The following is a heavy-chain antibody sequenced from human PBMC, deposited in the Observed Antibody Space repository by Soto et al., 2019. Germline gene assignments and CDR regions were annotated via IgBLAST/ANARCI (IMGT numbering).Heavy chain of an antibody. CDR2: INPNSGGT. Sequence: GASVKVSCKASGYTFTGYYMHWVRQAPGQGLEWMGWINPNSGGTNYAQRFQGRVTMTRDTSISTAYMELSRLRSDDTAVYYCARDGRRVEMATINLFDPWGQGTMVTVSS. CDR1: GYTFTGYY. CDR3: ARDGRRVEMATINLFDP. J-gene: IGHJ5*02. D-gene: IGHD5-12*01. V-gene: IGHV1-2*02.